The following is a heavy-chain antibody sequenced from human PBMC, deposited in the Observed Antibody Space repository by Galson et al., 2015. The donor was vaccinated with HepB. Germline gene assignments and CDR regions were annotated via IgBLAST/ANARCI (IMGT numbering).Heavy chain of an antibody. J-gene: IGHJ5*02. CDR1: GDSVSSNTVG. V-gene: IGHV6-1*01. Sequence: CAISGDSVSSNTVGWNWIRQSPSRGLEWLGRTYYRSTWSTDYADSVKSRITINPDTSKNQFSLKLTSVTAADTAIYYCAREFYSDDGGGFHWFDPWGQGTLVTVSS. CDR3: AREFYSDDGGGFHWFDP. CDR2: TYYRSTWST. D-gene: IGHD3-22*01.